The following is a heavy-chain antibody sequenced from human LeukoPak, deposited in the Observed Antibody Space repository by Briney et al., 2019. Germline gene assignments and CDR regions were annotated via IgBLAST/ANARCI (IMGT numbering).Heavy chain of an antibody. D-gene: IGHD4-17*01. CDR2: ISSSSSTI. CDR3: ARERRTVTTDY. CDR1: GFTFSSYS. V-gene: IGHV3-48*01. J-gene: IGHJ4*02. Sequence: GGSLRLSCAASGFTFSSYSMNWVRQAPGKGLEWVSYISSSSSTIYYADSVKGRFTISRDNAKNSLYLQMSSLRAEDTAVYYCARERRTVTTDYWGKGTLVTVSS.